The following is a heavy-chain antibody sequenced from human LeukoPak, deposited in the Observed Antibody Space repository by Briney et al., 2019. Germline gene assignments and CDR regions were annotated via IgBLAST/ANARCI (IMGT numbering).Heavy chain of an antibody. Sequence: GGSLRLSCAASGFTFSSYSMNWVRQAPGKGLEWVSSISSSSSYIYYADSVKGRFTISRDNAKNSLYLQMNSLRAEDTAVYYCARDSRVAAAKTTPSGYWGQGTLATVSS. V-gene: IGHV3-21*01. J-gene: IGHJ4*02. D-gene: IGHD6-13*01. CDR1: GFTFSSYS. CDR2: ISSSSSYI. CDR3: ARDSRVAAAKTTPSGY.